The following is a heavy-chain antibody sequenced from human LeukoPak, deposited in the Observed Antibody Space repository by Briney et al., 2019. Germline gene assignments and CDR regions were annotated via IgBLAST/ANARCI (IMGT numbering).Heavy chain of an antibody. CDR2: ISGSGGTI. CDR1: GFTFSDYY. Sequence: PGGSLRLSCAASGFTFSDYYMSWIRQAPGKGLEWVSNISGSGGTISYAGSVRGRFTISRDNAKNSLYPQMNSLRAEDMAVYYCARDRRSYIDYWGQGTLVTVSS. J-gene: IGHJ4*02. V-gene: IGHV3-11*01. D-gene: IGHD3-10*01. CDR3: ARDRRSYIDY.